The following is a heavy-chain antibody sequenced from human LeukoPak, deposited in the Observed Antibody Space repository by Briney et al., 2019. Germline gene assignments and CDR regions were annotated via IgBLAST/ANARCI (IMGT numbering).Heavy chain of an antibody. CDR2: INHSGST. Sequence: SETLSLTCAVYGGCLSGYYWSWIRQPPGKGLEWIGEINHSGSTNYNPSLKSRVTISVDTSKNQFSLKPSSVTAADTAVYYCARLGYCSGGSCFLYYYYGMDVWGQGTTVTVSS. D-gene: IGHD2-15*01. J-gene: IGHJ6*02. CDR3: ARLGYCSGGSCFLYYYYGMDV. V-gene: IGHV4-34*01. CDR1: GGCLSGYY.